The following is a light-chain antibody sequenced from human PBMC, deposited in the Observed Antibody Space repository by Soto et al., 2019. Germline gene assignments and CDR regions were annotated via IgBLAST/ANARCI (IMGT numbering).Light chain of an antibody. V-gene: IGLV2-11*01. Sequence: QSALTQPRSVSGSPGQSVTISCTGTSSDVGGYNYVSWYQQHPGKAPTLMIYDVSKRPSGVPDRFSGSKSGNTASLTISGLQAEDEADYYCCSYAGSYTIDVFGTGTKVTVL. CDR1: SSDVGGYNY. CDR3: CSYAGSYTIDV. CDR2: DVS. J-gene: IGLJ1*01.